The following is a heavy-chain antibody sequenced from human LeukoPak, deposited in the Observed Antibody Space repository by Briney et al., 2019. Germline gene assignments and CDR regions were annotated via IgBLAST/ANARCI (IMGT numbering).Heavy chain of an antibody. CDR3: AKAAYCTSTSCHFSGYAQRPLES. D-gene: IGHD2-2*01. CDR1: XXXXXTYG. V-gene: IGHV3-30*18. J-gene: IGHJ4*02. Sequence: GRSLRXXXXAXXXXXXTYGMLWVRQAPGKGLEWVAGISNDGSSKDYADSVKDRFTISRDNSKKTMYLQMNSLRAEDTAVYYCAKAAYCTSTSCHFSGYAQRPLESWGQGTLLTVSS. CDR2: ISNDGSSK.